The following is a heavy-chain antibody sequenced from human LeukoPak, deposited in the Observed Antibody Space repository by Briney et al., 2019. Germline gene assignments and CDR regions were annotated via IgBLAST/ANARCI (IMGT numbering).Heavy chain of an antibody. V-gene: IGHV3-43*01. CDR2: ISWDGGST. CDR1: GFTFDDYT. J-gene: IGHJ6*02. D-gene: IGHD3-22*01. CDR3: AKESYYDSSGYYRPGVLYGMDV. Sequence: HPGGSLRLSCAASGFTFDDYTMHWVRQAPGKGLEWVSLISWDGGSTYYADSVKGRFTISGDNSKNSLYLQMNSLRTEDTALYYCAKESYYDSSGYYRPGVLYGMDVWGQGTTVTVSS.